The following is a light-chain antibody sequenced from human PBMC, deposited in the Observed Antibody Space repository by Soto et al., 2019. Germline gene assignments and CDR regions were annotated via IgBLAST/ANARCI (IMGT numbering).Light chain of an antibody. CDR1: QSLLHINVYNY. J-gene: IGKJ5*01. CDR3: QQPRNTPLT. V-gene: IGKV2-28*01. CDR2: LAS. Sequence: VLTQSPHTLPVAPGETATISCRSSQSLLHINVYNYLDWYLQKPGQAPRLLIYLASNRASGVPDRFSGSGSGTDFTVKISRVEPEDFAVYYCQQPRNTPLTFGRGTRLEIK.